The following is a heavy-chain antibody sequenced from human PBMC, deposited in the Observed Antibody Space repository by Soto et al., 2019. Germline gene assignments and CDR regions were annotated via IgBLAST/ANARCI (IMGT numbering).Heavy chain of an antibody. J-gene: IGHJ6*02. CDR1: GDSVSSDNAS. CDR3: ARHERVAPPGYYYYYGMDV. CDR2: TYYRSKWYN. V-gene: IGHV6-1*01. Sequence: SQTLSLTCAISGDSVSSDNASWSWIRQSPSRGLEWLGRTYYRSKWYNEYAVSVKSRITIKPDASKNQFSLQLTSVTAADTAVYYCARHERVAPPGYYYYYGMDVWGQGTTVTVSS. D-gene: IGHD3-3*01.